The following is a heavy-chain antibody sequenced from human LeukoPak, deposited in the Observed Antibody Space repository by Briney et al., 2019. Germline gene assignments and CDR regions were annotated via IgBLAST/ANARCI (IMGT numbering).Heavy chain of an antibody. CDR2: IYYSGST. Sequence: SETLSLTCTVSGGSISSYYWSWIRQPPGKGLEWIGYIYYSGSTNYNPSLKSRVTISVDTSKNQFSLKLSSVTAADTAVYYCARDATRGGDFDYWGQGTLVTVSS. CDR1: GGSISSYY. CDR3: ARDATRGGDFDY. V-gene: IGHV4-59*01. J-gene: IGHJ4*02. D-gene: IGHD2-21*01.